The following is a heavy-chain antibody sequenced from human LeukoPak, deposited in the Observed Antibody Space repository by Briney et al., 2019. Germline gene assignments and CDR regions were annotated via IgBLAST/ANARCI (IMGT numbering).Heavy chain of an antibody. CDR1: GGSLSSYY. V-gene: IGHV4-59*01. Sequence: PSETLSLTCTVSGGSLSSYYWSWIRQPPGKGLEWIGYIYYSGSTNYNPSLKSRVTISVDTSKNQFPLKLSSVTAADTAVYYCARVGYYDFPYYYYYMDVWGEGTTVTVSS. D-gene: IGHD3-3*01. CDR2: IYYSGST. J-gene: IGHJ6*03. CDR3: ARVGYYDFPYYYYYMDV.